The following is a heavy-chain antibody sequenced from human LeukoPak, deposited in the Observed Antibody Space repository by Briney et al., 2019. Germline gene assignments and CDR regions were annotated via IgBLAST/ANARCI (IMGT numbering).Heavy chain of an antibody. CDR2: IYYSGST. CDR3: ARDYGDYGGWFDP. Sequence: SETLSLTCTVSGDSISSYYWGWIRQPPGKGLEWIGCIYYSGSTNYSPSLQSRVTISVDRSKNQFSLRLSSVTAADAAIYYCARDYGDYGGWFDPWGRGILVTVSS. CDR1: GDSISSYY. V-gene: IGHV4-59*12. D-gene: IGHD4-17*01. J-gene: IGHJ5*02.